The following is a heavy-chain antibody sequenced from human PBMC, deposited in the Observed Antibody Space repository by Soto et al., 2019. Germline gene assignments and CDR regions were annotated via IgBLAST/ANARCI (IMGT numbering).Heavy chain of an antibody. Sequence: PSETLSLTCAVSGGSISSGGYSWSWIRQPPGKGLEWIGYIYHSGSTYYNPPLKSRVTISVDRSKNQFSLKLSSVTAADTAVYYCARGGNYYDSSGYYPFDYWGQGTLVTVSS. CDR3: ARGGNYYDSSGYYPFDY. CDR2: IYHSGST. V-gene: IGHV4-30-2*01. CDR1: GGSISSGGYS. D-gene: IGHD3-22*01. J-gene: IGHJ4*02.